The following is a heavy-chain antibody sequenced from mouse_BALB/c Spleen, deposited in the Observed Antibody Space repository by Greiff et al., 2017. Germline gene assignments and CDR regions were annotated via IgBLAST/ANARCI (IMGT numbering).Heavy chain of an antibody. Sequence: QVHVKQSGAELVRPGSSVKISCKASGYAFSSYWMNWVKQRPGQGLEWIGQIYPGDGDTNYNGKFKGKATLTADKSSSTAYMQLSSLTSEDSAVYFCARSGLGGYAMDYWGQGTSVTVSS. CDR1: GYAFSSYW. CDR2: IYPGDGDT. J-gene: IGHJ4*01. CDR3: ARSGLGGYAMDY. V-gene: IGHV1-80*01. D-gene: IGHD4-1*01.